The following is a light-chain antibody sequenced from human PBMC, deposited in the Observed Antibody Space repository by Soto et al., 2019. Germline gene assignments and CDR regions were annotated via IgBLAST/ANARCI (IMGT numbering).Light chain of an antibody. CDR2: WAS. J-gene: IGKJ5*01. Sequence: DLVLTHSPDSLTVSLGERATINCKSSQSVLYSSNNKNYVTWYQQKPGQPPKLLIYWASTRESGVPDRFSGSGSGTDFTLTISSLQAEDVAVYYCQQFYTTPLTFGQGTRLEIK. CDR1: QSVLYSSNNKNY. V-gene: IGKV4-1*01. CDR3: QQFYTTPLT.